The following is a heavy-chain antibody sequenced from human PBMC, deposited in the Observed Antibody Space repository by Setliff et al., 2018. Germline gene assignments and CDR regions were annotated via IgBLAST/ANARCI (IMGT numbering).Heavy chain of an antibody. CDR2: IIPIFGTA. Sequence: SVKVSCKASGGTFSSYAISWVRQAPGQGLEWMGGIIPIFGTANYAQKFQGRVTITADESTSTAYMELSSLRSEDTAVYYCASSRDYNFRSGYYSPPDYWGQGTLVTVSS. CDR3: ASSRDYNFRSGYYSPPDY. D-gene: IGHD3-3*01. J-gene: IGHJ4*02. V-gene: IGHV1-69*13. CDR1: GGTFSSYA.